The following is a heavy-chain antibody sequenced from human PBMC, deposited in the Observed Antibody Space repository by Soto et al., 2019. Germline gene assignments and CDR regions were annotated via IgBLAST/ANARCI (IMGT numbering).Heavy chain of an antibody. Sequence: WGSLRLSCGASGFRFSISPMHWVRQAPGKGPEWVALISYDGTNKFYADSVKDRFTISRDNSKSTLYLQVDSLRAENTAVYYCARDRGIGIVVVPAATDPWGQGTLVTVSS. V-gene: IGHV3-30-3*01. CDR1: GFRFSISP. D-gene: IGHD2-2*01. J-gene: IGHJ5*02. CDR3: ARDRGIGIVVVPAATDP. CDR2: ISYDGTNK.